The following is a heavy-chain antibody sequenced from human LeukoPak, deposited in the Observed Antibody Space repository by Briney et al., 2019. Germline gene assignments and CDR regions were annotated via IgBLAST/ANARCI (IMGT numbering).Heavy chain of an antibody. Sequence: GGSLRLSCVASGFAVGSNYMNWVRQAPGKGLEWVSYISSSSSTIYYADSVKGRFTISRDNAQNSLYLQMNSLRAEDTAVYYCARDNGMDVWGQGTTVIVSS. CDR2: ISSSSSTI. CDR1: GFAVGSNY. J-gene: IGHJ6*02. V-gene: IGHV3-48*01. CDR3: ARDNGMDV.